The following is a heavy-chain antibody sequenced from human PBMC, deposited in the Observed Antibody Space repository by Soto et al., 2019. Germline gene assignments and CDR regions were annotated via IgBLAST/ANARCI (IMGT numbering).Heavy chain of an antibody. CDR1: GGSMRSYY. D-gene: IGHD4-17*01. CDR2: IHDSGIT. J-gene: IGHJ4*02. CDR3: AREYGFSRDY. V-gene: IGHV4-59*01. Sequence: SETLSLTCSVSGGSMRSYYWSWIRQPPGKGLEWIGYIHDSGITDYNPSLKSRATISIDTFRNQISLNLHSVTAADTAVYYCAREYGFSRDYWGQGTLDTVS.